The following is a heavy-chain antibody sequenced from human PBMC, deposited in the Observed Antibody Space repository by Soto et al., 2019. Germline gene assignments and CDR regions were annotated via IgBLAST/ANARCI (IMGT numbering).Heavy chain of an antibody. CDR1: GFTFSDYA. D-gene: IGHD3-10*01. CDR3: AKVLSKNYYYPFDF. CDR2: ISGGSSVT. J-gene: IGHJ4*02. V-gene: IGHV3-23*01. Sequence: GGSLRLSCTASGFTFSDYAMTWVRQAPGKGLEWVSTISGGSSVTYYGDSVKGRFTISRDNTKKTLFLQLNRLSAEDTATYYCAKVLSKNYYYPFDFWGQGTQVTVSS.